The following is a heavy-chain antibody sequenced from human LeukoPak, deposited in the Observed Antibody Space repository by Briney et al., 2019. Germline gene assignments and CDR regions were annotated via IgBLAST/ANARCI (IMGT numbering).Heavy chain of an antibody. J-gene: IGHJ4*02. CDR3: ARAAGVAVAPVDY. D-gene: IGHD6-19*01. Sequence: ASVKVSCKASGYTFTSYGVSWVRQAPGQGLEWMGWISAYNGNTNYAQKLQGRVTMTTDTSTNTAYIELRSLRSDDTAVYYCARAAGVAVAPVDYWGQGTLVTVSS. CDR1: GYTFTSYG. CDR2: ISAYNGNT. V-gene: IGHV1-18*01.